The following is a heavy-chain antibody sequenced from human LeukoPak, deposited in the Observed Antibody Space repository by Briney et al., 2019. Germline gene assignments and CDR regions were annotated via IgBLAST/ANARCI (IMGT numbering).Heavy chain of an antibody. J-gene: IGHJ4*02. CDR1: GFSFSNYA. Sequence: GGSLRLSCAASGFSFSNYAVNWVRQAPGGGLEWVSSISSSSSFIYYTDSVKGRFTISRDNAKNALYLQMNSLRAEDTAVYYCARVWAWGSGNYFDNWGQGTLVTVSS. D-gene: IGHD7-27*01. CDR3: ARVWAWGSGNYFDN. V-gene: IGHV3-21*01. CDR2: ISSSSSFI.